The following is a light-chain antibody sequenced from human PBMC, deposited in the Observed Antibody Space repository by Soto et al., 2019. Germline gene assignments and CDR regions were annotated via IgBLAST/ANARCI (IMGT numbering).Light chain of an antibody. J-gene: IGLJ7*01. V-gene: IGLV4-69*01. Sequence: QPVLTQSPSASASLGASAKLTCTLSSGHSSYAIAWHQQQPEKGPRYLMKLNSDVSHSKGDGIPDRFSGSSSGAERYLTISSLQSEDEADYYCQTWGTGPAVFGGGTQLTVL. CDR2: LNSDVSH. CDR3: QTWGTGPAV. CDR1: SGHSSYA.